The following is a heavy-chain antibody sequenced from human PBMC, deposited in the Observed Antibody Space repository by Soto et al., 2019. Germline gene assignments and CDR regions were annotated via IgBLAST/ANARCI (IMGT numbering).Heavy chain of an antibody. D-gene: IGHD3-9*01. Sequence: ASVKVSCKASLFSFPGCYIHWLRQAPGQGLGWMRWINAHSGGTEYAQKFQGRVTLTRDTSIATAYLTLTSLTSDDTALYYCAKDFGQFYDILTGYFPPLSTYFDYWGQGNLVTVSS. V-gene: IGHV1-2*02. CDR3: AKDFGQFYDILTGYFPPLSTYFDY. J-gene: IGHJ4*02. CDR1: LFSFPGCY. CDR2: INAHSGGT.